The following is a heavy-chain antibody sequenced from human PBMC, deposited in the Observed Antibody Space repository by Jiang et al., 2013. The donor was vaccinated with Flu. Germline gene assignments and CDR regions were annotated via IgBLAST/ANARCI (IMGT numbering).Heavy chain of an antibody. CDR3: ARDLKLEGFDP. CDR2: INTNTGNP. Sequence: APGQGLEWMGWINTNTGNPTYAQGFTGRFVFSLDTSVSTAYLQISSLKAEDTAVYYCARDLKLEGFDPWGQGTLVTVSS. J-gene: IGHJ5*02. V-gene: IGHV7-4-1*02. D-gene: IGHD1-1*01.